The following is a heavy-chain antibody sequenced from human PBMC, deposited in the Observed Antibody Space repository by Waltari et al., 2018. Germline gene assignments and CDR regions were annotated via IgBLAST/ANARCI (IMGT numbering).Heavy chain of an antibody. CDR1: GGSISSHY. Sequence: QVQLQESGPGLVKPSETLSLTCTVSGGSISSHYWSWIRQPPGKGLEWIGYIYYSGSTNYNPSLQGRVTISVDTSKNQFSLKLSSVTAADTAVYYCARDRGQAAAGPDYYYYYGMDVWGQGTTVTVSS. J-gene: IGHJ6*02. CDR2: IYYSGST. D-gene: IGHD6-13*01. CDR3: ARDRGQAAAGPDYYYYYGMDV. V-gene: IGHV4-59*11.